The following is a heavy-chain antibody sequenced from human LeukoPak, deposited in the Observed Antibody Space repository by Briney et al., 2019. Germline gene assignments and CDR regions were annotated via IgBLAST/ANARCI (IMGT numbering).Heavy chain of an antibody. CDR3: SKLPSLYNSCWFYFDY. Sequence: GGSLRVSCAASGFTFGSYGMSWVRQAPGKGLEWVSGISGSGGVTYYADSVKGRLAISRDNSKNTLYLQMNSLRAEDTAVYYCSKLPSLYNSCWFYFDYWGQGTLVNGPS. CDR2: ISGSGGVT. J-gene: IGHJ4*02. V-gene: IGHV3-23*01. CDR1: GFTFGSYG. D-gene: IGHD6-19*01.